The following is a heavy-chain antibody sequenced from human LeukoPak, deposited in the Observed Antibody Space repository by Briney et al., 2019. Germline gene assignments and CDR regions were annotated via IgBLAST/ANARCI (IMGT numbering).Heavy chain of an antibody. D-gene: IGHD2-2*02. J-gene: IGHJ5*02. CDR3: ARDQGYCSSTSCYRDWNWFDP. CDR2: ISSSSSTI. CDR1: GFTFSSYS. V-gene: IGHV3-48*01. Sequence: GGSLRLSCAASGFTFSSYSMNWVRQAPGKGLEWVSYISSSSSTIYYADSVKGRFTISRDNAKNSLYLQMNSLRAEDTAVYYCARDQGYCSSTSCYRDWNWFDPWGQGTLVTVSS.